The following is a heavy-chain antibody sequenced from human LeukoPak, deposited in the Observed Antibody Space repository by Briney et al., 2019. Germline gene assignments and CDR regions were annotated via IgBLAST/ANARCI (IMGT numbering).Heavy chain of an antibody. J-gene: IGHJ5*02. V-gene: IGHV1-2*02. CDR2: INPNSGGT. Sequence: ASVKVSCKASGYTFTGYYIHWVRQAPGQGLECVGWINPNSGGTNYAQKFQGRVTMTRDTSISTAYMELSRLRSDDTAVYYCARGGSGSYFSWLDPWGQGTLVTVSA. CDR3: ARGGSGSYFSWLDP. D-gene: IGHD3-10*01. CDR1: GYTFTGYY.